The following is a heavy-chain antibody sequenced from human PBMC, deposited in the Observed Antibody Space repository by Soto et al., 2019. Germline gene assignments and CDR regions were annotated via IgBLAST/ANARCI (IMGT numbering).Heavy chain of an antibody. V-gene: IGHV1-58*01. CDR1: GFTFTSSA. J-gene: IGHJ6*02. Sequence: SVKVSCKASGFTFTSSAVQWVRQARGQRLEWIGWIVVGSGNTNYAQKFQERVTITRDMSTSTAYMELSNLRSEDTAVYYCAADITMIVGDYGMDVWGQGTTVTVSS. D-gene: IGHD3-22*01. CDR3: AADITMIVGDYGMDV. CDR2: IVVGSGNT.